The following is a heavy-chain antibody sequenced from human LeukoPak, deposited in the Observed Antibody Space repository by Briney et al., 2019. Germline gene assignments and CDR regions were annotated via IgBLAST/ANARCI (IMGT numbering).Heavy chain of an antibody. CDR1: GDSISSYY. Sequence: SETLSLTCTVSGDSISSYYWSWIRQPPGKGLEWIASIYYSGSTYYNPSLKSRVTISVDASRDQFSLSLSSVTAADTAVYYCASNWGGDEYYFDYWGQGSLVTVSS. J-gene: IGHJ4*02. V-gene: IGHV4-59*05. CDR2: IYYSGST. D-gene: IGHD7-27*01. CDR3: ASNWGGDEYYFDY.